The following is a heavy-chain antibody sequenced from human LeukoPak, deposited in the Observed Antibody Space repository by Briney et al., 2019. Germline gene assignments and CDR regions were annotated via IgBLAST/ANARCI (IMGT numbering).Heavy chain of an antibody. CDR3: ARTSVTAPLGAFDI. D-gene: IGHD6-6*01. V-gene: IGHV1-46*01. CDR2: INPTGGTT. Sequence: ASVKVSCKAFGYIFTSYYMHWVRQAPGQGLEWMAIINPTGGTTAYAQKFQGRVTVTRDTSTSTVYMELSRLRSDDTAVYYCARTSVTAPLGAFDIWGQGTMVTVSS. J-gene: IGHJ3*02. CDR1: GYIFTSYY.